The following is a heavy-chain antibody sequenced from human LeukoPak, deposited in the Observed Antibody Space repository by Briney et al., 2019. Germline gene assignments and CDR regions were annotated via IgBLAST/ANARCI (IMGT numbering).Heavy chain of an antibody. CDR3: ARGSIFRIAVAGLFDY. V-gene: IGHV4-30-2*01. CDR1: GGSISSGGYY. Sequence: SQTLSLTCTVSGGSISSGGYYWSWIRQPPGKGLEWIGYIYHSGSTYYNPSLKSRVTISVDRSKNQFSLKLSSVTAADTAVYYCARGSIFRIAVAGLFDYWGQGTLVTVSS. J-gene: IGHJ4*02. D-gene: IGHD6-19*01. CDR2: IYHSGST.